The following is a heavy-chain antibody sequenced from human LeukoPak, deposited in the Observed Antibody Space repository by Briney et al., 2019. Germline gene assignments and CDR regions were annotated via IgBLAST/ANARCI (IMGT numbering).Heavy chain of an antibody. D-gene: IGHD6-13*01. V-gene: IGHV1-3*01. CDR3: ARDPGIAAAPRYYYYGMDV. CDR1: GYTFTSYA. Sequence: ASVKVSCKASGYTFTSYAMHWVRQAPGQRLEWMGWINAGNGNTKYSQKFQGRVTITRDTSASTAYMELSSLRSEDTAVYYCARDPGIAAAPRYYYYGMDVWGQGTTVTVSS. CDR2: INAGNGNT. J-gene: IGHJ6*02.